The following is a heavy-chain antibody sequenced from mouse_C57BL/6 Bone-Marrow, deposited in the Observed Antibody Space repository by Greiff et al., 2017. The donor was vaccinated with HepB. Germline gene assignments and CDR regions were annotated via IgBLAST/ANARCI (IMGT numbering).Heavy chain of an antibody. CDR1: GYTFTSYW. D-gene: IGHD2-4*01. CDR2: IDPSDSYT. Sequence: VQLQQPGAELVKPGASVKLSCKAPGYTFTSYWMQWVKQRPGQGLEWIGEIDPSDSYTNYNQKFKGKATLTVDTSSSTAYMQLSSLTSEDSAVYYCARAMISDYWGQGTTLTVSS. J-gene: IGHJ2*01. V-gene: IGHV1-50*01. CDR3: ARAMISDY.